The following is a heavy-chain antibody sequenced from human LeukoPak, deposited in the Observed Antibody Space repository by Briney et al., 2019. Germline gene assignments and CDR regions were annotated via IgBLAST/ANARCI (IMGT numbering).Heavy chain of an antibody. D-gene: IGHD5-12*01. Sequence: GGSLRLSCAASGFTFRTYAMHWVRQAPGKGLEWVAVISYDASNKYYADSVKGRFTISRDNSKNTLYLQMNSLRTEDTAVYYCAREIVATIGFDYWGQGTLVTVSS. CDR2: ISYDASNK. CDR1: GFTFRTYA. CDR3: AREIVATIGFDY. J-gene: IGHJ4*02. V-gene: IGHV3-30*04.